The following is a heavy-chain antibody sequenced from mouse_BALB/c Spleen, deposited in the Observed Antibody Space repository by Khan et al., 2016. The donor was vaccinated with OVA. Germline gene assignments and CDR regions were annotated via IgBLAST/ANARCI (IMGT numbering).Heavy chain of an antibody. D-gene: IGHD1-3*01. Sequence: EVELVESGGGLVKPGGSLKLSCAASRFTFSSYAMSWVRQTPEKRLEWVATINSDGTYTYYPDSVKGRFTISRDNAKNTLYLQMSSLRSEDTAMYYCARHNFGPFAYWGQGTLVTVSA. J-gene: IGHJ3*01. CDR1: RFTFSSYA. V-gene: IGHV5-9-3*01. CDR2: INSDGTYT. CDR3: ARHNFGPFAY.